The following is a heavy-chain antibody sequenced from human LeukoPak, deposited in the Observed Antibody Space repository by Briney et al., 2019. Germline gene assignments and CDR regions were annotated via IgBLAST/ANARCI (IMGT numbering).Heavy chain of an antibody. V-gene: IGHV3-53*01. CDR1: GFTVNSKY. D-gene: IGHD3-22*01. Sequence: GGSLRLSCAASGFTVNSKYMSWVRQAPEKGLEWVSVIYSGGNTYYADSVKGRFTISRDNSKNTLYLQMNSLRAEDTAVYYCARMDYYDSSGYFDYWGQGTLVTVSA. CDR3: ARMDYYDSSGYFDY. J-gene: IGHJ4*02. CDR2: IYSGGNT.